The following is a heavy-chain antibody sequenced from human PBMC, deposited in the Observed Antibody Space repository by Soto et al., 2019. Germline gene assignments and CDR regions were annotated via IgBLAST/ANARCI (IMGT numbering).Heavy chain of an antibody. J-gene: IGHJ3*02. CDR2: INPNSGGT. CDR1: GYTLTGYY. V-gene: IGHV1-2*04. D-gene: IGHD5-18*01. Sequence: GASVKVSCKASGYTLTGYYMHWVRQAPGQGLEWMGWINPNSGGTNYAQKFQGWGTMTRDTSISTAYMELSRLRSDDTAVYYCARFYSYSNITDAFDIWGQGTMVTVSS. CDR3: ARFYSYSNITDAFDI.